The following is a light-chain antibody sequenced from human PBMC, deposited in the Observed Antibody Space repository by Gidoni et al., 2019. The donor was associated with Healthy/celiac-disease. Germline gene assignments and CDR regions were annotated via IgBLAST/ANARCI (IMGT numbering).Light chain of an antibody. CDR3: QQSYSTPKT. V-gene: IGKV1-39*01. J-gene: IGKJ1*01. CDR1: QSISSY. Sequence: IQMTQSPSSLSASVGDRVTITCRARQSISSYLNWYQQKPGKAPKLLIYAASSLQSGVPSRFSGSGSGTDFTLTISSLQPEDFATYYCQQSYSTPKTFXXXTKVEIK. CDR2: AAS.